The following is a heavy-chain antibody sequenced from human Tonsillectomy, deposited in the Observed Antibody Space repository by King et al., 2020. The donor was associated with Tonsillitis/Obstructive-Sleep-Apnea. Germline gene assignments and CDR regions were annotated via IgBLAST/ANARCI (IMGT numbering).Heavy chain of an antibody. J-gene: IGHJ4*02. CDR2: IHSRGTT. V-gene: IGHV4-39*01. D-gene: IGHD3-3*01. CDR1: GGSISTFNYY. Sequence: VQLQESGPGPVKPSETLSLTCTVSGGSISTFNYYWGWIRPSPGKGLEWIGRIHSRGTTSYNPSLKGRVTISVDTSKNQFSLKLSSVTAADTAVYYWARQYATTIVGVVGNYFQYWGQGTLVTVSA. CDR3: ARQYATTIVGVVGNYFQY.